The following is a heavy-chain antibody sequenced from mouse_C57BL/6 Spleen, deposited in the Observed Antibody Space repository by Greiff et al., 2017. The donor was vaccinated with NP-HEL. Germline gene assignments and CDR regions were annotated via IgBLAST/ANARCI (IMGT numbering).Heavy chain of an antibody. J-gene: IGHJ4*01. Sequence: QVQLQQPGAELVKPGASVKLSCKASGYTFTSYWMHWVKQRPGQGLEWIGMIHPNSGSTNYNEKFKSKATLTVDKSSSTAYMQLSSLTSEDSAVYYCARYAMMVTTGAMDYWGQGTSVTVSS. D-gene: IGHD2-3*01. CDR3: ARYAMMVTTGAMDY. CDR1: GYTFTSYW. CDR2: IHPNSGST. V-gene: IGHV1-64*01.